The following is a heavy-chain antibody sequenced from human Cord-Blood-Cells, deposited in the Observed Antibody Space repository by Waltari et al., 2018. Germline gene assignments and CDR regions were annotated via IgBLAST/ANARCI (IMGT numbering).Heavy chain of an antibody. V-gene: IGHV6-1*01. J-gene: IGHJ1*01. D-gene: IGHD1-26*01. CDR2: TYYRSKWYN. CDR3: ARDQDSGSYPEYFQH. Sequence: QVQLQPSAPGLVNPSQTLSLTCHISGDRVPRKSATWNGLGQSTQRALEWLGRTYYRSKWYNDYAVSGKSRITIDPDTSKNQFPLQLNSVTPEDTAVYYCARDQDSGSYPEYFQHWCQGTLVTVSS. CDR1: GDRVPRKSAT.